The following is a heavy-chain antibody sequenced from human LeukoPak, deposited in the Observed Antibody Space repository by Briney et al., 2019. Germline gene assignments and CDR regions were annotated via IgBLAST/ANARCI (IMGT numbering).Heavy chain of an antibody. CDR1: GYSFTSYW. Sequence: GEALQISFKGSGYSFTSYWIGWVRPMPGKGLEWVGIIYPGDSDTKYSPSFQGQVTISADKSITTAYLQWSSLKASDTAMYYCARRSSSWDRYDNWGQGTLVAVSS. V-gene: IGHV5-51*01. CDR2: IYPGDSDT. D-gene: IGHD6-13*01. J-gene: IGHJ4*02. CDR3: ARRSSSWDRYDN.